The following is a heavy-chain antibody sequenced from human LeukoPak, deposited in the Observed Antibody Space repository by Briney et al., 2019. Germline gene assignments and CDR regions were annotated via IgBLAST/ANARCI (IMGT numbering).Heavy chain of an antibody. CDR3: TRRVGTNPYYYDSSGYFDY. V-gene: IGHV4-34*01. J-gene: IGHJ4*02. CDR2: ISRSGSA. CDR1: RGSLSGYF. Sequence: SETLSLTCAHYRGSLSGYFWSWIRPPPRKGLGWIGEISRSGSANYNTSLKSRVTISVDTSKSQFSLKLNSVTAADTALYYCTRRVGTNPYYYDSSGYFDYWGQGTLVIVSS. D-gene: IGHD3-22*01.